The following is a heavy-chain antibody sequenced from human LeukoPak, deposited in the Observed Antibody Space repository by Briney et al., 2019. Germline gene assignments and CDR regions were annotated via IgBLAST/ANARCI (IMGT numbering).Heavy chain of an antibody. CDR1: GGSFSGYY. V-gene: IGHV4-34*01. J-gene: IGHJ5*02. CDR3: ARWAHCGGDCSRPRYNWFDP. D-gene: IGHD2-21*02. CDR2: INHSGST. Sequence: SETLSLTCAVYGGSFSGYYWSWIRQPPGKGLEWIGEINHSGSTNYNPSLKSRVTISVDTSKNQFSLKLSSVTAADTAVYYCARWAHCGGDCSRPRYNWFDPWGQGTLVTVSS.